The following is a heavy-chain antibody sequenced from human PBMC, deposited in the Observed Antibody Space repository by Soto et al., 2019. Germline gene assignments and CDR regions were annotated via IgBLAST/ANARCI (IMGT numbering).Heavy chain of an antibody. CDR3: ARPNLYCSSTSCYDY. Sequence: LRVSCATSGFTFNNYAMTWVRQAPGKGLEWVSVVTGSGDTTYYADSVKGRFTISRDNSKNTVYLQMNSLRVDDTAVYYCARPNLYCSSTSCYDYWGQGTLVTVSS. CDR2: VTGSGDTT. J-gene: IGHJ4*02. CDR1: GFTFNNYA. V-gene: IGHV3-23*01. D-gene: IGHD2-2*01.